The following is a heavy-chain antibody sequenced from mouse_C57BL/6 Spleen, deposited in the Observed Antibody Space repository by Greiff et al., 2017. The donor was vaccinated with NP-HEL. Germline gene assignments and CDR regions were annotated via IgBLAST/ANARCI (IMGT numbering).Heavy chain of an antibody. CDR3: ASGAGSTYFDY. J-gene: IGHJ2*01. CDR2: IYPGDGDT. CDR1: GYAFCSSW. Sequence: QVQLKQSGPELVKPGASVKISCKASGYAFCSSWMNWVKQRPGKGLEWIGRIYPGDGDTNYNGKFKGKATLTADKSSSTAYMQLSSLTSEDSAVYFCASGAGSTYFDYWGQGTTLTVSS. V-gene: IGHV1-82*01. D-gene: IGHD1-1*01.